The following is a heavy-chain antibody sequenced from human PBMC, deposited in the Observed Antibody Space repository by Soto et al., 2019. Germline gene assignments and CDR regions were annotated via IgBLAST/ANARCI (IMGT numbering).Heavy chain of an antibody. CDR3: ARSHIYIWGSYTKTHAFDI. Sequence: QVQLQQWGAGLLKPSETLSLTCAVYGGSFSGYYWSWIRQPPGKGLEWIGEINHSGSTNYNPSLKSRVTISVDTSKNQFSLKLSSVTAADTAVYYCARSHIYIWGSYTKTHAFDIWGQGTMVTVSS. CDR2: INHSGST. D-gene: IGHD3-16*01. V-gene: IGHV4-34*01. CDR1: GGSFSGYY. J-gene: IGHJ3*02.